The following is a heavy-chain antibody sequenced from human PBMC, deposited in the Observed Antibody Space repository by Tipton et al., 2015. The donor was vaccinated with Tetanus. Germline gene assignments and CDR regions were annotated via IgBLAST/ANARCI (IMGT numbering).Heavy chain of an antibody. J-gene: IGHJ4*02. Sequence: QLVQSGAEVKKPGASVKVSYKASGYTFTSYGISWVRQAPGQGLEWMGWISAYNGDRHSAQNFQGRITMTTEKSTNTAYMELRSLTSDDTAVYFCARLVKQWLIPEDYWGQGTLVTVSS. V-gene: IGHV1-18*01. CDR1: GYTFTSYG. CDR3: ARLVKQWLIPEDY. CDR2: ISAYNGDR. D-gene: IGHD6-19*01.